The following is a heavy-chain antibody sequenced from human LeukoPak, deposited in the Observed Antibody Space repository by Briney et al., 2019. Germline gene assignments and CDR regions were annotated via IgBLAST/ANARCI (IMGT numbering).Heavy chain of an antibody. CDR3: AREEGPYVVSSTYFDY. D-gene: IGHD2-2*01. V-gene: IGHV3-23*01. CDR2: ISGSGGST. CDR1: GFTFSSYA. J-gene: IGHJ4*02. Sequence: PGGSLRLSCAASGFTFSSYAMSWVRQAPGKGLEWVSGISGSGGSTYYADSVKGRFTISRDNSKNTLYLQMNSLRAEDTAVYYCAREEGPYVVSSTYFDYWGQGTLGTVSS.